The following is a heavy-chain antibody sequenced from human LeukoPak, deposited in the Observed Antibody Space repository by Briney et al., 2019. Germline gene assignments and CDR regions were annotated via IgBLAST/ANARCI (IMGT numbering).Heavy chain of an antibody. Sequence: ASVRVSCKAAGYIFTHYVVSWVTQSPGQRLEWMGWISAYNGYTNYAQKFQFRVTMTTDTSTSTAYMELRSLTSDDTAVYYCARDKAVTTELTQYFQHWGQGTLVTVSS. CDR3: ARDKAVTTELTQYFQH. J-gene: IGHJ1*01. CDR2: ISAYNGYT. V-gene: IGHV1-18*01. D-gene: IGHD4-11*01. CDR1: GYIFTHYV.